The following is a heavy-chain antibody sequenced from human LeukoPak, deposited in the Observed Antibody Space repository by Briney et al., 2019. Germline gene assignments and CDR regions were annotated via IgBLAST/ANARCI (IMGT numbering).Heavy chain of an antibody. CDR3: AKDRAIHLVPYYLVPDI. CDR2: ISGGGGST. D-gene: IGHD5-18*01. V-gene: IGHV3-23*01. CDR1: GFTFSSYA. J-gene: IGHJ3*02. Sequence: GGSLRLSCAASGFTFSSYAMTWVRQAPGKGLEWVSAISGGGGSTYYAGSVKGRFTISRDSSKNTLYLQMNSLRAEDTAIYYCAKDRAIHLVPYYLVPDIWGQGTMVTVSS.